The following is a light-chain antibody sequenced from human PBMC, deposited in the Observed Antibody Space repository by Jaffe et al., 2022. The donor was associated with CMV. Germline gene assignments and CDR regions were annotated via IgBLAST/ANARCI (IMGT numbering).Light chain of an antibody. Sequence: QSALTQPASVSGSPGQSITISCTGTSNDVGAYNYVSWYQQHPGKAPKLMIYDVINRPSGVSNRFSGSKSGNTASLTISGLQAEDEADYYCSSYTSRGTLVFGGGTKVTVL. J-gene: IGLJ3*02. CDR2: DVI. CDR1: SNDVGAYNY. CDR3: SSYTSRGTLV. V-gene: IGLV2-14*03.